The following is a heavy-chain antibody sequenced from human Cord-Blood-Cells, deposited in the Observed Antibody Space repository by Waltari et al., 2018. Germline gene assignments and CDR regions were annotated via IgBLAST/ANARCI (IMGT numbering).Heavy chain of an antibody. D-gene: IGHD6-13*01. CDR2: IYIGVSK. CDR3: ARDRRAAGTAFDI. CDR1: GFTVSSNY. V-gene: IGHV3-53*04. Sequence: VRRVEPGGGLVQPGGCLSFACAASGFTVSSNYMSWVRQAPGKGLEWVSVIYIGVSKYCSDSVKGRFTISRHNCKNTLYLQMSSLRAEDTSVYYCARDRRAAGTAFDIWGQGTMVTVSS. J-gene: IGHJ3*02.